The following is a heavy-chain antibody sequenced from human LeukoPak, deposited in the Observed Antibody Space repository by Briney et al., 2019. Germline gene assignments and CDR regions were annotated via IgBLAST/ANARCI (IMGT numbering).Heavy chain of an antibody. V-gene: IGHV3-21*01. CDR2: ISSSSSYI. Sequence: GGSLRLSCAASGFTFSSYTMNWVRQAPGKGLEWVSSISSSSSYIYYADSVKGRFTISRDNAKNSLYLQMNSLRAEDTAVYYCARDGEYSGYDSLFDYWGQGTLVTVSS. D-gene: IGHD5-12*01. CDR3: ARDGEYSGYDSLFDY. CDR1: GFTFSSYT. J-gene: IGHJ4*02.